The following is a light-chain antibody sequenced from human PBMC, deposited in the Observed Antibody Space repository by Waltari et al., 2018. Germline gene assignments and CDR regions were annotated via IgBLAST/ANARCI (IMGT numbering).Light chain of an antibody. J-gene: IGLJ2*01. CDR3: TSYRSGSPLGV. CDR2: DVN. Sequence: QSALTQPASVSGSPGQSITISCTGTNSDIGGYIYVSWYQQNPGKAPKLIIYDVNKRPSGVSDRFSGSKSGNTASLTISGLQAEDESHYYCTSYRSGSPLGVFGGGTKLTVL. CDR1: NSDIGGYIY. V-gene: IGLV2-14*01.